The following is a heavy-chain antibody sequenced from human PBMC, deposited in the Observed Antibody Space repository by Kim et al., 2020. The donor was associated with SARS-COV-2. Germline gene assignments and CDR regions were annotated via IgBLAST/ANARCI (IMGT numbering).Heavy chain of an antibody. CDR3: FLWSGYYGGGNYYYGMDV. D-gene: IGHD3-3*01. V-gene: IGHV3-11*06. Sequence: KGRFTISRDNAKNSLYLQMNSLRAEDTAVYYCFLWSGYYGGGNYYYGMDVWGQGTTVTVSS. J-gene: IGHJ6*02.